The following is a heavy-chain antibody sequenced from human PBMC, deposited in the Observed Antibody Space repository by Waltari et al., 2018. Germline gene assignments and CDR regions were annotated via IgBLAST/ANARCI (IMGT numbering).Heavy chain of an antibody. V-gene: IGHV3-23*01. CDR1: GFTFSSYA. Sequence: EVQLLESGGGLVQPGGSLRLSCAASGFTFSSYAMSWVRQAPGKGLEWVSDISGSGGSTYYADSVKSRFTISRDNSKNTLYLQMSSLSSEDTAVYYCARLLGDAFDIWGQGTMVTVSS. J-gene: IGHJ3*02. D-gene: IGHD2-21*01. CDR2: ISGSGGST. CDR3: ARLLGDAFDI.